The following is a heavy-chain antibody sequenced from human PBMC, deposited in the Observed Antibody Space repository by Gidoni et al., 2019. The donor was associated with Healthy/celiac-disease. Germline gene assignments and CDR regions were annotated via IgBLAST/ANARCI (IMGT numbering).Heavy chain of an antibody. Sequence: EVQLVESGGGLVKPGGSLRLSCAASSFTFSSYSMNWVRQAPGKGLEWVSSISSSSSYIYYADSVKGRFTISRDNAKNSLYLQMNSLRAEDTAVYYCARDSAGYSSSSGYWGQGTLVTVSS. CDR1: SFTFSSYS. CDR3: ARDSAGYSSSSGY. D-gene: IGHD6-6*01. V-gene: IGHV3-21*01. CDR2: ISSSSSYI. J-gene: IGHJ4*02.